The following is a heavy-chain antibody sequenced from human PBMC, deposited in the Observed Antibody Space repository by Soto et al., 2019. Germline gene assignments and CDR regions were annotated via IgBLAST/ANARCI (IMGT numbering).Heavy chain of an antibody. CDR1: GFRFSRYS. Sequence: EVQLVESGGGLVQPGGSLRLSCAASGFRFSRYSMNWVRQAPGKGPEWVSYIDHSSSSVRYVDSVEGRFTISRDNAKDSLSLQMNSLRVEDTAMYYCAVGIAVARGYFDLWGRGTLVTVSS. CDR2: IDHSSSSV. V-gene: IGHV3-48*04. CDR3: AVGIAVARGYFDL. J-gene: IGHJ2*01. D-gene: IGHD6-19*01.